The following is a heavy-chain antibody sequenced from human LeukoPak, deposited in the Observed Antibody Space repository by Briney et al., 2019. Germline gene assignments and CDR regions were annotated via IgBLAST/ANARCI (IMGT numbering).Heavy chain of an antibody. CDR3: ASYEGSGDAFDI. V-gene: IGHV4-39*07. Sequence: PSETLSLTCTVSGGSNSSSSYYWGWIRQPPGKGLEWIGSIYYSGSTYYNPSLKSRVTISVDTSKNQFSLKLSSVTAADTAVYYCASYEGSGDAFDIWGQGTMVTVSS. CDR2: IYYSGST. J-gene: IGHJ3*02. CDR1: GGSNSSSSYY. D-gene: IGHD3-3*01.